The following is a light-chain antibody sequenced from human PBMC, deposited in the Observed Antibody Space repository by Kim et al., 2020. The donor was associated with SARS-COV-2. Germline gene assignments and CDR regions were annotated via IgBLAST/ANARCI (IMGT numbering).Light chain of an antibody. CDR3: SSYTSSSTKV. V-gene: IGLV2-14*01. CDR1: SSEIGGHNH. Sequence: GQSITLSCTGTSSEIGGHNHVSWYQQHPGKAPKLMIYEVIKRPSGISNRFSGSKSGNTASLTISGLQAEDEADYYCSSYTSSSTKVFGGGTKLTVL. J-gene: IGLJ3*02. CDR2: EVI.